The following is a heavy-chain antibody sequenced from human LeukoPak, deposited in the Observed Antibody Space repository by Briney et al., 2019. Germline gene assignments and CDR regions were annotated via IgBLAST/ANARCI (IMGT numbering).Heavy chain of an antibody. V-gene: IGHV4-4*07. J-gene: IGHJ4*02. CDR2: IYTSGST. CDR1: GGCISSYY. CDR3: AREYTGIAEYYFDY. D-gene: IGHD6-13*01. Sequence: SETLSLTCTVSGGCISSYYWSWIRQPAGKGLEWIGRIYTSGSTNYNPSLKSRVTMSVDTSKNQFSLKLSSVTAADTAVYYCAREYTGIAEYYFDYWGQGTLVTVSS.